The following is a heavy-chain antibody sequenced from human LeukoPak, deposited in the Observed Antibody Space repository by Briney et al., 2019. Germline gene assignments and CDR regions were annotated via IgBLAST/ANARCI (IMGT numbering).Heavy chain of an antibody. J-gene: IGHJ4*02. CDR1: GGSISSSSYY. CDR2: INHSGST. Sequence: PSETLSLTCTVSGGSISSSSYYWSWIRQPPGKGLEWIGEINHSGSTNYNPSLKSRVTISVDTSKNQFSLKLSSVTAADTAVYYCARRGRAAAGTGYYFDYWGQGTLATVSS. V-gene: IGHV4-39*07. CDR3: ARRGRAAAGTGYYFDY. D-gene: IGHD6-13*01.